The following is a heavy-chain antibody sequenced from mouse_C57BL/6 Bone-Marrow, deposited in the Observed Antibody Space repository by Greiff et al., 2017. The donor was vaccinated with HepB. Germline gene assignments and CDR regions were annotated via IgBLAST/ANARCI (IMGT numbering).Heavy chain of an antibody. D-gene: IGHD2-3*01. CDR1: GFTFSNYW. CDR2: IRLKSDNYAT. J-gene: IGHJ3*01. V-gene: IGHV6-3*01. Sequence: EVQLVESGGGLVQPVGSMKLSCVASGFTFSNYWMNWVRQSPEKGLEWVAQIRLKSDNYATHYAESVKGRFTISRDDSKSSVYLQMNNLRAEDTGIYYCTVGGWLDAYWGQGTLVTVSA. CDR3: TVGGWLDAY.